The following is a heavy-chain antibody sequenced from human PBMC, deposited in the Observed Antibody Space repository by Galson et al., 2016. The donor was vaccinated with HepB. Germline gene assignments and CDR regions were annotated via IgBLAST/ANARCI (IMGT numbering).Heavy chain of an antibody. Sequence: SLRLSCAASGFTFDDYGMSWVRQVPGKGLEWVSGINWNGGKKGYADSVKGRFTISRDNAKNSLYLQMNSLRAEDTAVYYCARGDIVGAIFDYWGQGTLVTVSS. CDR2: INWNGGKK. CDR1: GFTFDDYG. J-gene: IGHJ4*02. D-gene: IGHD1-26*01. CDR3: ARGDIVGAIFDY. V-gene: IGHV3-20*04.